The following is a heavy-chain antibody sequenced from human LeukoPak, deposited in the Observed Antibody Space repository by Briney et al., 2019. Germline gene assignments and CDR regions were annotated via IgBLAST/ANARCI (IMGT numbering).Heavy chain of an antibody. V-gene: IGHV3-74*01. J-gene: IGHJ4*02. CDR3: VRLAVTDTNY. CDR2: INADGTIT. D-gene: IGHD2-21*02. Sequence: GGSLRLSCIASGFTFNTYYMHWVRQAPGERLVWVSFINADGTITKYADSVKGRFTISRDNAKSTVYLQMNGLRVEDTAMYYCVRLAVTDTNYWGQGSLVTVSS. CDR1: GFTFNTYY.